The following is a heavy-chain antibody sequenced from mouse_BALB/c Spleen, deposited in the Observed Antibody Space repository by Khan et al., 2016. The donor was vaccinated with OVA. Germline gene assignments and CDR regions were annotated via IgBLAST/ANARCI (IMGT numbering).Heavy chain of an antibody. V-gene: IGHV2-6-7*01. CDR2: IWGDGST. J-gene: IGHJ1*01. CDR1: GFSLTGFG. D-gene: IGHD2-4*01. Sequence: QVQLKQSGPGLVAPSQSLSITCTVSGFSLTGFGVNWVRQPPGKGLEWLGMIWGDGSTDYNSRLKSRMSISKDKSKSQVFLKMNSLQTDYTARYYCARYDYDVGFDVWGAGTTVTVSS. CDR3: ARYDYDVGFDV.